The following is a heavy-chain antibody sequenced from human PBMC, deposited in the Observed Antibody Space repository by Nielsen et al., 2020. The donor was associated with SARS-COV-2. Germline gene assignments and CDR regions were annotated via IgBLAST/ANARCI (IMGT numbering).Heavy chain of an antibody. Sequence: SETLSLTCAVSGGSISSSNWWSWVRQPPGKGLEWIGEIYHSGSTNYNPSLKSRVTISVDKSKNQFSLKLSSVTAADTAVYYCARGVVPAAIRGYYYYYYMDVWGKGTTVTVSS. CDR3: ARGVVPAAIRGYYYYYYMDV. J-gene: IGHJ6*03. CDR1: GGSISSSNW. D-gene: IGHD2-2*02. V-gene: IGHV4-4*02. CDR2: IYHSGST.